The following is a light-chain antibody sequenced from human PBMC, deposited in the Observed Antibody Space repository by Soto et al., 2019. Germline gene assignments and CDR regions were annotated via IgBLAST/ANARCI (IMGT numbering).Light chain of an antibody. V-gene: IGLV1-51*01. Sequence: QSVLTQPPSVSAAPGQKVTISCSGSSSNIGNNYVSWYQQLPGTAPKLLIYDNNKRPSGIPDRFSGSKSGTSATLGITGLQTGDEADYYCGTWDSSLSARPWVFGTGTKVTVL. J-gene: IGLJ1*01. CDR3: GTWDSSLSARPWV. CDR1: SSNIGNNY. CDR2: DNN.